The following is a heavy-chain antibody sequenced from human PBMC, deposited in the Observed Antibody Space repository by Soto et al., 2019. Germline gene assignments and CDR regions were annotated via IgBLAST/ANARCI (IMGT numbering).Heavy chain of an antibody. Sequence: QVQLVQSGAEVKKPGASVKVSCKASGYTFTSYGLSWVRQAPGQGLEWMGRISAYNYNTNYAQKLQGRVTMTTDTSPSTAYRELRSRRSDVTAVYYCARVVGALGQWFDPWGQGTLVTVSS. CDR3: ARVVGALGQWFDP. CDR2: ISAYNYNT. CDR1: GYTFTSYG. V-gene: IGHV1-18*01. D-gene: IGHD1-26*01. J-gene: IGHJ5*02.